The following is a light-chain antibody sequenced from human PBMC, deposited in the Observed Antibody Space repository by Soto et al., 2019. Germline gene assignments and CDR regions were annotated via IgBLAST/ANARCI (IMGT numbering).Light chain of an antibody. J-gene: IGKJ1*01. CDR3: QQYNSYST. CDR1: QSISSW. CDR2: KAS. Sequence: DIQMTQSPSPLSASVGDRVTITCRASQSISSWLAWYQQKPGKAPKLLIYKASSLESGVPSRFSGSGSETEFTLTISSLQPDDFATYYCQQYNSYSTLGQGTKVDIK. V-gene: IGKV1-5*03.